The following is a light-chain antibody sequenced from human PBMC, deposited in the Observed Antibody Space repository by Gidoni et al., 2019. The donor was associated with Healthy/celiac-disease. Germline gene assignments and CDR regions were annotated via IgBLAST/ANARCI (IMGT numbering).Light chain of an antibody. CDR2: AAS. Sequence: DIQMTQSPSSLSASVGDRVTITCRASQGISNYLAWYQQKPGKVPKLLIYAASTLQSGVPSRISSSGSGTDFTITISSLQPEDVATYYCQKYNSAPRTFXXXTKVEIK. V-gene: IGKV1-27*01. CDR3: QKYNSAPRT. J-gene: IGKJ1*01. CDR1: QGISNY.